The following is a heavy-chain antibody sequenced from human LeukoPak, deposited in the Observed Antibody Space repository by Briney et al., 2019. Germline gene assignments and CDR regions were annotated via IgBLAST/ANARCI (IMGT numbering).Heavy chain of an antibody. Sequence: SETLSLTCTVSGDSISNYYWSWIRQPPGKGLEWIGYIYYNGNTNYSPSLKSRVTMSLDTSKNQFSLKVNSVTTADTAVYYCARLAVAGDYDHFYFYMDVWGKGTTVTVSS. J-gene: IGHJ6*03. CDR2: IYYNGNT. V-gene: IGHV4-59*01. CDR1: GDSISNYY. D-gene: IGHD6-19*01. CDR3: ARLAVAGDYDHFYFYMDV.